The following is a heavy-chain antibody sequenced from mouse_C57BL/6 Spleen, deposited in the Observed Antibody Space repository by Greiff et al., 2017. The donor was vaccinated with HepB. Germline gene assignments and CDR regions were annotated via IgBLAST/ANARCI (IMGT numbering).Heavy chain of an antibody. V-gene: IGHV1-69*01. J-gene: IGHJ3*01. CDR2: FDPSDSYT. CDR1: GYTFTSYW. CDR3: ARKSDSNYGFAY. D-gene: IGHD2-5*01. Sequence: QVQLQQPGAELVMPGASVKLSCKASGYTFTSYWMHWVKQRPGQGFEWIGEFDPSDSYTNYNQKFKGKSTLTVDKSSSTAYMQLSSLTSEDSAVYYCARKSDSNYGFAYGGQGTLVTVSA.